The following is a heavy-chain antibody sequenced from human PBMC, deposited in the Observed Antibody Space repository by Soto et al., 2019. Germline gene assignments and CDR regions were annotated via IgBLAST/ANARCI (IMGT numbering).Heavy chain of an antibody. V-gene: IGHV6-1*01. J-gene: IGHJ6*02. CDR3: ARDEMATTNYYYYGMDV. D-gene: IGHD5-12*01. CDR1: GDSVSSNSAA. CDR2: TYYRSKWYN. Sequence: SQTLSLTCAISGDSVSSNSAACNWIRQSPSRGLEWLGRTYYRSKWYNDYAVSVKSRITINPDTSKNQFSLQLNSVTPEDTAVYYCARDEMATTNYYYYGMDVWGQGTTVTVSS.